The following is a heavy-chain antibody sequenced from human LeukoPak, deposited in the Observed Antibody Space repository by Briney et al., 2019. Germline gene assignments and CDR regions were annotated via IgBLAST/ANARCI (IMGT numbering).Heavy chain of an antibody. D-gene: IGHD5-12*01. Sequence: SETLSLTCTVSGGSISSSSYYWGWIRQPPGKGLEWIGSIYYSGSTYYNPSLKSRVTISVDTSKNQFSLKLSSVTAADTAVYYCASWLREVAGFDYWGQGTLVTVSS. CDR3: ASWLREVAGFDY. V-gene: IGHV4-39*01. CDR2: IYYSGST. CDR1: GGSISSSSYY. J-gene: IGHJ4*02.